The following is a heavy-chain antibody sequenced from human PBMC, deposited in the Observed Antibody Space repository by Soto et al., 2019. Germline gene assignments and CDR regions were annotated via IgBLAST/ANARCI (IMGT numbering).Heavy chain of an antibody. CDR2: INSDGSST. Sequence: GGSLRLSCAASGFTFSSYWMHWVRQAPGEGLVWVSRINSDGSSTSYADSVKGRFTISRDNAKNTLYLQMNSLRAEDTAVYCCARGEDTRYYYYYYMDVWGKGTTVTVSS. V-gene: IGHV3-74*01. CDR3: ARGEDTRYYYYYYMDV. D-gene: IGHD5-18*01. J-gene: IGHJ6*03. CDR1: GFTFSSYW.